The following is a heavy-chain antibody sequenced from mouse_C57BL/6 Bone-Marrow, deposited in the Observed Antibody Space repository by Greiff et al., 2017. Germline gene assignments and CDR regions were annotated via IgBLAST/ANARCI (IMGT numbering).Heavy chain of an antibody. Sequence: VQLQQSGAELARPGASVKLSCKASGYTFTSYGISWVKQRTGQGLEWIGEIYPRRGNTYYNEKFKGKATLTADQSSSTAYMELRSLTSEDSAVYFCASGQPRPPCYAMDYWGQGTSVTVSS. CDR3: ASGQPRPPCYAMDY. CDR1: GYTFTSYG. V-gene: IGHV1-81*01. J-gene: IGHJ4*01. D-gene: IGHD3-2*02. CDR2: IYPRRGNT.